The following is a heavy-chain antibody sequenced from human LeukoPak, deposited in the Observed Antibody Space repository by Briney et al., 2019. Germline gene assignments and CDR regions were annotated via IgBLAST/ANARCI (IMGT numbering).Heavy chain of an antibody. CDR1: GGSISSYY. CDR3: ARHTRSGSYFLH. Sequence: SETLSLTCTVSGGSISSYYWSWIRQPPGKGLEWIGYIYYSGSTNYNPSLKSRVTISVDTSKNQFSLKLSSVTAADTAVYYCARHTRSGSYFLHWGQGTLVTVSS. D-gene: IGHD3-10*01. CDR2: IYYSGST. V-gene: IGHV4-59*08. J-gene: IGHJ4*02.